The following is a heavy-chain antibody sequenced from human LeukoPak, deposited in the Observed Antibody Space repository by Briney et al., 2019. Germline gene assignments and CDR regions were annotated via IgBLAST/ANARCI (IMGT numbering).Heavy chain of an antibody. CDR2: IIPSLGTA. CDR1: GGTFSSYA. D-gene: IGHD3-22*01. J-gene: IGHJ6*03. Sequence: SVKVSCKASGGTFSSYAISWVRQAPGQGLEWMGGIIPSLGTANYAQKFQGRVTITADESSSTAYMELSSLRSEDTAVYYCARDGYYDSSGYDYYYYMDVWGKGTTVTVSS. V-gene: IGHV1-69*01. CDR3: ARDGYYDSSGYDYYYYMDV.